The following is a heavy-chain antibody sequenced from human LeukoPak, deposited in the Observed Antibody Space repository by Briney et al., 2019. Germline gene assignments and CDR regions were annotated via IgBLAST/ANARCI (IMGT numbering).Heavy chain of an antibody. CDR1: GGSFSGYF. J-gene: IGHJ4*02. CDR2: INHSGSI. CDR3: ARSTFEYSSSSAFGY. Sequence: SETLSLTCAVYGGSFSGYFWSWIRQPPGKGLEWIGEINHSGSINYNPSLKSRVTISVDTSKNQFSLKLSSVTAADTAVYYCARSTFEYSSSSAFGYWGQGTLVTVSS. V-gene: IGHV4-34*01. D-gene: IGHD6-6*01.